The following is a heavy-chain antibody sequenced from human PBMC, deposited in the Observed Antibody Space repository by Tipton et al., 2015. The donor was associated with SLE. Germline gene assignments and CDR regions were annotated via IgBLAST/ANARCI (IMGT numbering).Heavy chain of an antibody. V-gene: IGHV4-34*01. D-gene: IGHD1-26*01. Sequence: KPSETLSLTCAVYGGSFSSYYWTWVRQPPGKGLEWVGEINHSGTTNYSPSLKSRVTISEDTSKNHFSLKLSSVTAADTAVYYCAMGQWEPALAFWGQGTTVTVSS. CDR1: GGSFSSYY. CDR2: INHSGTT. CDR3: AMGQWEPALAF. J-gene: IGHJ6*02.